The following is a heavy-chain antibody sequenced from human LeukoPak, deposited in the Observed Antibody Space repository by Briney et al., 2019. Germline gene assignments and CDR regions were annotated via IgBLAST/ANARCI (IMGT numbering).Heavy chain of an antibody. J-gene: IGHJ4*02. D-gene: IGHD2/OR15-2a*01. Sequence: PGGSLRLSCAASGFKFDDYAMHWIRQAPGKGLEWVSGISWNSGTIAYADSVKGRFTISRDNAKNSLYLEMDSLRHDDMALYYCVKDGQTLERISGPFDYWGQGSLVTVSS. CDR1: GFKFDDYA. CDR3: VKDGQTLERISGPFDY. V-gene: IGHV3-9*03. CDR2: ISWNSGTI.